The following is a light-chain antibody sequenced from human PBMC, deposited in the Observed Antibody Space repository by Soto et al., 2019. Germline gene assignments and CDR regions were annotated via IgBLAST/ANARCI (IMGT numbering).Light chain of an antibody. J-gene: IGKJ3*01. Sequence: EIVLTQSPATLSLSPGERATLSCRASQSVSSYLAWYQHKPGQAPRLLIYDASTRATGIPARVTGSGSGTGFTLTISSLEPDYFAVYYCQLRHNWTPAFTFGAGTKVEIK. CDR2: DAS. CDR1: QSVSSY. CDR3: QLRHNWTPAFT. V-gene: IGKV3-11*01.